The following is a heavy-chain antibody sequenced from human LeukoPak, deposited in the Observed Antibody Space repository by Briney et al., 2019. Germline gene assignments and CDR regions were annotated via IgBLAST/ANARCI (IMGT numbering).Heavy chain of an antibody. CDR1: GFTFSSYS. V-gene: IGHV3-48*04. Sequence: GGSLRLSCAASGFTFSSYSMNWVRQAPGKGLEWVSYISSSSSTIYYADSVKGRFTISRDNAKNSLYLQMNSLRAEDTAVYYCARGGSYGDYDYWGQGTLVTVSS. CDR3: ARGGSYGDYDY. J-gene: IGHJ4*02. D-gene: IGHD4-17*01. CDR2: ISSSSSTI.